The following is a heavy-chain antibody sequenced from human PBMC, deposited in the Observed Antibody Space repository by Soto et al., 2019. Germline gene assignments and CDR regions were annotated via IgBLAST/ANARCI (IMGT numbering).Heavy chain of an antibody. CDR3: ARDQARDSYSSSWYGLGTRYYYYYGMDV. CDR2: ISYDGSNK. Sequence: GGSLRLSCAASGFTFSSYAMHWVRQAPGKGLEWVAVISYDGSNKYYADSVKGRFTISRDNSKNTLYLQMNSLRAEDTAVYYCARDQARDSYSSSWYGLGTRYYYYYGMDVWGQGTTVTVSS. J-gene: IGHJ6*02. CDR1: GFTFSSYA. V-gene: IGHV3-30-3*01. D-gene: IGHD6-13*01.